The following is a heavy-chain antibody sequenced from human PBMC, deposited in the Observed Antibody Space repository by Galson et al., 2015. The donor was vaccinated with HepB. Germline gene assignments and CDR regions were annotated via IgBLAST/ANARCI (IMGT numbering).Heavy chain of an antibody. CDR1: GYTFTGYY. CDR3: ARDVGASGDYVLTN. Sequence: SVKVSCKASGYTFTGYYMHWVRQAPGQGLEWMGWISPNSGGANFAQKFQGRVTMTRDTSISAAYMELSRLRSDDTAVYYCARDVGASGDYVLTNWGQGTLVTVSS. D-gene: IGHD4-17*01. V-gene: IGHV1-2*02. CDR2: ISPNSGGA. J-gene: IGHJ4*02.